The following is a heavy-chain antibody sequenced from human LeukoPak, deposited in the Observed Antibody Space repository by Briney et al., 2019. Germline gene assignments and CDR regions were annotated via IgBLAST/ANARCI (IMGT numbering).Heavy chain of an antibody. D-gene: IGHD6-13*01. CDR1: GFTFSDYY. J-gene: IGHJ4*02. V-gene: IGHV3-11*06. CDR2: ISSSSSYT. CDR3: ARDRDQQLADY. Sequence: TGGYLRLSCAASGFTFSDYYMSWIRQAPGKGLEWVSYISSSSSYTNYADSVKGRFTISRDNAKNSLYLQMNSLRAEDTAVYYCARDRDQQLADYWGQGTLVTVSS.